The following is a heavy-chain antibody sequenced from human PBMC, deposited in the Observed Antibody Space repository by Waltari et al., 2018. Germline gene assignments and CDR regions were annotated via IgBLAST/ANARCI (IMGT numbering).Heavy chain of an antibody. CDR1: GGSISSYY. Sequence: VQLQESGPGLVKPSETLSLTCTVSGGSISSYYWSWIRQPPGKGLEWVSAISGSGGSTYYADSVKGRFTISRDNSKNTLYLQMNSLRAEDTAVYYCARTNGVLYYFDYWGQGTLVTVSS. CDR3: ARTNGVLYYFDY. J-gene: IGHJ4*02. V-gene: IGHV3-23*01. CDR2: ISGSGGST. D-gene: IGHD2-8*01.